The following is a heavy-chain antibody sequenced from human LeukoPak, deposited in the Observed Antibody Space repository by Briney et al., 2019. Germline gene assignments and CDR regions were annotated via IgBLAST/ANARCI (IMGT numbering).Heavy chain of an antibody. CDR2: IYYSGST. J-gene: IGHJ5*02. V-gene: IGHV4-39*01. D-gene: IGHD3-3*01. CDR3: VEIFGPS. Sequence: SETLSLTCTVSGGSISSSSYYWGWIRQPPGKGLGWIGSIYYSGSTYYNPSPKSRVTISVDTSKNQFSLKLSSVTAADTAVYYCVEIFGPSWGQGTLVTVSS. CDR1: GGSISSSSYY.